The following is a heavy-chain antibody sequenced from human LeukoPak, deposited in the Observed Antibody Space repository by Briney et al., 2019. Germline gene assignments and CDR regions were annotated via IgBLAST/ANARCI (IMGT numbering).Heavy chain of an antibody. CDR2: MNQDGREK. J-gene: IGHJ4*02. CDR1: GFTFRQYW. Sequence: PGGSLRLSCAASGFTFRQYWMSWVRQAPGKGLEWVANMNQDGREKYYVDSVKGRFTISRDNAKSSLFLQMNSLRVEDTAVYYCATDDYGPAGYGGQGTLVTVSS. V-gene: IGHV3-7*01. CDR3: ATDDYGPAGY. D-gene: IGHD4-17*01.